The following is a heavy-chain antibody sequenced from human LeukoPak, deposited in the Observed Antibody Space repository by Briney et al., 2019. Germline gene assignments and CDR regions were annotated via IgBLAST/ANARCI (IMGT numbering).Heavy chain of an antibody. CDR3: ARQLGYCSDGNCYFDY. J-gene: IGHJ4*02. Sequence: GGSLRLSCAASGFTFSNYAMSWVRQAPGKGLEWVSAISSSGGATYYAASVKGRFTISRDMSQNTVFLQMNSLRVEDMAVYYCARQLGYCSDGNCYFDYWGQGTLVTVSS. CDR2: ISSSGGAT. V-gene: IGHV3-23*01. CDR1: GFTFSNYA. D-gene: IGHD2-15*01.